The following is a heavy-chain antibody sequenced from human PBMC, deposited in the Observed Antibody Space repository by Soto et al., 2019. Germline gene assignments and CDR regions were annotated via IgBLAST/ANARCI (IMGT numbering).Heavy chain of an antibody. CDR1: GFTFSDYY. CDR2: ISSSGSTI. V-gene: IGHV3-11*01. D-gene: IGHD3-3*01. J-gene: IGHJ6*02. CDR3: ARTYYEFWSGSELYYYGMDV. Sequence: KAGGSLRLSCAASGFTFSDYYMSWIRQAPEKGLEWVSYISSSGSTIYYADSVKGRFTISRDNAKNSLYLQMNSLRAEDTAVYYCARTYYEFWSGSELYYYGMDVWGQGTTVTVSS.